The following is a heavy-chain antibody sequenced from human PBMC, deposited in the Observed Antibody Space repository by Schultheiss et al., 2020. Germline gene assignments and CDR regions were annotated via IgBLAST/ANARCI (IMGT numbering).Heavy chain of an antibody. D-gene: IGHD2-2*02. CDR3: ARGPAAIYYYGMDV. CDR2: ISSSGSTI. V-gene: IGHV3-48*04. Sequence: GGSLRLSCAASGFTFSNAWMNWVRQAPGKGLEWVSYISSSGSTIYYADSVKGRFTISRDNAKNTLYLQMNSLRAEDTAVYYCARGPAAIYYYGMDVWGQGTTVTVSS. CDR1: GFTFSNAW. J-gene: IGHJ6*02.